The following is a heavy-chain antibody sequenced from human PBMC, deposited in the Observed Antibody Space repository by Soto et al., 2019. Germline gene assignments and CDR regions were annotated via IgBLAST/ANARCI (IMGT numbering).Heavy chain of an antibody. CDR2: ISSSSSYL. V-gene: IGHV3-21*01. J-gene: IGHJ4*02. Sequence: GGSLRLSCAASGFTFISYTMNWVRQAPGKGLEWVASISSSSSYLYYADSLKGRFTISRDNAKNSLYLQMNSLRAEDTAVYYSASDASNIVAPYSFAFWGQGTLVTVSS. CDR1: GFTFISYT. D-gene: IGHD5-12*01. CDR3: ASDASNIVAPYSFAF.